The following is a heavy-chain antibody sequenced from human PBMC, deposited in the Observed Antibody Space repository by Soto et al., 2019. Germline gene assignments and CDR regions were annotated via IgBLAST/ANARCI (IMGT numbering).Heavy chain of an antibody. Sequence: QVQLQESGPGLVKPSQTLSLTCTVSGGSISSGGYYWSWIRQHPGKGLEWIGYIYYSGSTYYNPSLKSRVTISVDTSKNQFSLKLSSVTAADTAVYYCARQTTVTTFSLLAWFDPWGQGTLVTVSS. V-gene: IGHV4-31*03. CDR2: IYYSGST. CDR3: ARQTTVTTFSLLAWFDP. D-gene: IGHD4-17*01. J-gene: IGHJ5*02. CDR1: GGSISSGGYY.